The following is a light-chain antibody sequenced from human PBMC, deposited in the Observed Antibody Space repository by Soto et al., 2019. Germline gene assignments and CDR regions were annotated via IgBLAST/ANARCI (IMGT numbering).Light chain of an antibody. CDR1: SSDVGDYNY. V-gene: IGLV2-14*03. CDR3: SSYASSSTRVV. J-gene: IGLJ2*01. Sequence: QSALTQPASVSGSPGQSITISCTGTSSDVGDYNYVSWYQHHPGKAPKLMIYDVSNRPSGVSNRFSGSKSDNTASLTISGLQGEDEADYYCSSYASSSTRVVFGGGTKLTV. CDR2: DVS.